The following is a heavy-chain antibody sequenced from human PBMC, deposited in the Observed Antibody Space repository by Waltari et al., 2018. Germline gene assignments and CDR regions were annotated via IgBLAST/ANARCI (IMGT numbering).Heavy chain of an antibody. Sequence: QLQLQESGPGLVKPSETLSLTCTVSGGSISSSSYYWGWIRQPPGKGLEWIGSIYYSGSTYHNPSLKSRVTIAVDTSKNQFSLKLSSVTAADTAVYYCARDPYGGNWFDPWGQGTLVTVSS. CDR2: IYYSGST. CDR1: GGSISSSSYY. V-gene: IGHV4-39*07. D-gene: IGHD2-15*01. J-gene: IGHJ5*02. CDR3: ARDPYGGNWFDP.